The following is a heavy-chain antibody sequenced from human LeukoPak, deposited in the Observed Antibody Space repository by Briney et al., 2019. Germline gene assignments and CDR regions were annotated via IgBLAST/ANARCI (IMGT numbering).Heavy chain of an antibody. D-gene: IGHD1-7*01. CDR3: ARPTSWVNYFDP. J-gene: IGHJ5*02. Sequence: PSETLSLSCAVLGGSFSGYYWSWVRQPPGKGLEWIGEISHSGSTNYNPSLKSRVTISLDMSKNHFSLKLNSVTAADTAVYYCARPTSWVNYFDPWGQGTLVTVSS. V-gene: IGHV4-34*01. CDR1: GGSFSGYY. CDR2: ISHSGST.